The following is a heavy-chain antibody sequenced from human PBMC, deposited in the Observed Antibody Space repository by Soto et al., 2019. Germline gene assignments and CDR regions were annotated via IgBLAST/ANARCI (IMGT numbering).Heavy chain of an antibody. CDR3: AREGYSYGRNHFYFGMDV. D-gene: IGHD5-18*01. V-gene: IGHV3-30-3*01. CDR1: GFAFDTYA. J-gene: IGHJ6*02. CDR2: ISEDGNSK. Sequence: QVQLVESGGGVVQPGRSLRLSCAASGFAFDTYAIHWVRQPPGKGLEWVAVISEDGNSKYYADSVKGRFTISRDNSKNTXSLQMNSLRAVDTAVYYCAREGYSYGRNHFYFGMDVWGQGTKVTVAS.